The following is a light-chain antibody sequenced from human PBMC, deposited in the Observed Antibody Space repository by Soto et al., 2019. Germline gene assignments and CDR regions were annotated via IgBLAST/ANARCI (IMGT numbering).Light chain of an antibody. CDR3: QKYNSAPRT. V-gene: IGKV1-27*01. CDR2: AAS. CDR1: QGMSNY. J-gene: IGKJ4*01. Sequence: DIQMTQSPSSLSASVGDRVTLTCRASQGMSNYLAWYQQKPGKVPKLLIYAASTLQSGVPSRFSGSGSGTDFTLTISSLQPEDVATYYCQKYNSAPRTFGGGTKVEIK.